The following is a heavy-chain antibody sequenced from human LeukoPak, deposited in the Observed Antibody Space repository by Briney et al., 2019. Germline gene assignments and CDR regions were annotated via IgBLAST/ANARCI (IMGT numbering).Heavy chain of an antibody. D-gene: IGHD2-15*01. Sequence: PGGSLRLSCAASGFTFDDYAMHWVRQAPGKGLEWVSGISWNSGSIGYADSVKGRFTISRDNAKNSLYLQMNSLRAEDTVLYYCAKGPVVAAAWYYFDYWAREPWSPSPQ. V-gene: IGHV3-9*01. CDR3: AKGPVVAAAWYYFDY. J-gene: IGHJ4*02. CDR1: GFTFDDYA. CDR2: ISWNSGSI.